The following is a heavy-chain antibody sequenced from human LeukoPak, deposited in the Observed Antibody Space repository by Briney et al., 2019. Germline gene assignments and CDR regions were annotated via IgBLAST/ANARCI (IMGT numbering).Heavy chain of an antibody. CDR3: AKAALWFGELLYYFDY. CDR1: GFTFSSYA. V-gene: IGHV3-23*01. J-gene: IGHJ4*02. Sequence: GSLRLSCAASGFTFSSYAMSWVRQAPGKGLEWVSAISGSGGSTYYADSVKGRFTISRDNSKNTLYLQMNSLRAEDTAVYYCAKAALWFGELLYYFDYRGQGTLVTVSS. CDR2: ISGSGGST. D-gene: IGHD3-10*01.